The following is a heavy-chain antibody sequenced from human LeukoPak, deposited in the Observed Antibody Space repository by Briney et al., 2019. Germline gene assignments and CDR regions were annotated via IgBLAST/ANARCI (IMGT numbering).Heavy chain of an antibody. Sequence: SQTLSLSCALSGDSLSTSGVAWHWVRQSPSRGLEWLGRTYYTSKWNTDYAVSVKSRIVVNPDTSKNQFSLQLNSVTSEDTAVYYCARGRASAFDVWGQGTMVTVSS. CDR1: GDSLSTSGVA. J-gene: IGHJ3*01. V-gene: IGHV6-1*01. D-gene: IGHD6-25*01. CDR2: TYYTSKWNT. CDR3: ARGRASAFDV.